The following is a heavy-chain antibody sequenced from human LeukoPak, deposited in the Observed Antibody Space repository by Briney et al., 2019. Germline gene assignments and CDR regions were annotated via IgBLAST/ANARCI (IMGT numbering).Heavy chain of an antibody. D-gene: IGHD6-19*01. CDR1: GFTFDDYA. J-gene: IGHJ3*02. Sequence: GGSLRLSCAASGFTFDDYAMHWVRQAPGKGLEWVSGISWNSGSIGYADSVKGRFTISRDNAKNPLYLQMNSLRAEDMALYYCAKGQWLVRGAAFDIWGQGTMVTVSS. V-gene: IGHV3-9*03. CDR2: ISWNSGSI. CDR3: AKGQWLVRGAAFDI.